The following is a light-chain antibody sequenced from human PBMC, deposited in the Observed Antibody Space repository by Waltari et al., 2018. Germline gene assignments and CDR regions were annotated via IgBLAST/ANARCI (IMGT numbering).Light chain of an antibody. Sequence: QSALTQPASVSGSPGQSITISCTGTSSDVGGYNDVSWYQQHPGKAPKLTIFDVSKRPSGVSYRFSGSKSGNTASLTISGLQAEDEADYYCSSYTSSSTWVFGGGTKLTVL. V-gene: IGLV2-14*03. CDR3: SSYTSSSTWV. CDR1: SSDVGGYND. CDR2: DVS. J-gene: IGLJ3*02.